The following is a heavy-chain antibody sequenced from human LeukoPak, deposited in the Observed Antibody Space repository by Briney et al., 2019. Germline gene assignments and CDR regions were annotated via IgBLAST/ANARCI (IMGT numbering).Heavy chain of an antibody. CDR1: GLTFSSYG. CDR3: AKWGSTRALKDIDY. CDR2: IRYDGSNK. J-gene: IGHJ4*02. Sequence: PGGSLRLSCAASGLTFSSYGMHWVRQAPGKGLEWVAFIRYDGSNKYYADSVKGRFTISRDNSKNTLYLQMNSLRAEDTAVYYCAKWGSTRALKDIDYWGQGTLVTVSS. V-gene: IGHV3-30*02. D-gene: IGHD2-2*01.